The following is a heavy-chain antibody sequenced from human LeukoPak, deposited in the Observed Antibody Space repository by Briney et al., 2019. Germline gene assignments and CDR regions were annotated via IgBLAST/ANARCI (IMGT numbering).Heavy chain of an antibody. CDR1: GFTFSSYS. D-gene: IGHD1-26*01. V-gene: IGHV3-21*01. CDR2: ISSSSSYI. Sequence: GGYLRLSCAASGFTFSSYSMNWVRQAPGKGLEWVSSISSSSSYIYYADSVKGRFTISRDNAKNSLYLQMNSLRAEDTAVYYCASIWGVGADIDYWGQGTLVTVSS. CDR3: ASIWGVGADIDY. J-gene: IGHJ4*02.